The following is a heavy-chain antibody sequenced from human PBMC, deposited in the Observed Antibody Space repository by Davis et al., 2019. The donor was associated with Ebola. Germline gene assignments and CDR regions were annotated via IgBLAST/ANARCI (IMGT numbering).Heavy chain of an antibody. Sequence: GGSLRLSCAASGFIVSDKYMSWVRQAPGKGLEWVSVIYRDGRTYHADSVKGRFTISRDNSKNTVYLQMNDLRAEDTAVYYCAREGRVFGCDYWGQGALVTVSS. CDR1: GFIVSDKY. CDR3: AREGRVFGCDY. CDR2: IYRDGRT. V-gene: IGHV3-53*01. D-gene: IGHD3-3*01. J-gene: IGHJ4*02.